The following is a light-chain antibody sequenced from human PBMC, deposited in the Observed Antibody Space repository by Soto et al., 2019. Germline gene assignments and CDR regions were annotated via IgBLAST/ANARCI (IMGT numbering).Light chain of an antibody. J-gene: IGKJ4*01. CDR3: QQCSTTPPT. V-gene: IGKV4-1*01. CDR1: QSVFYSPNRKNY. Sequence: DIVMTQSPDSLAVSLGERATINCKSSQSVFYSPNRKNYLAWYQKKPGQPPKLITYWSSTRESGVPDRFSGSGSGKDFTLTIRSLQAEDVSIYYCQQCSTTPPTFGGGTKVEI. CDR2: WSS.